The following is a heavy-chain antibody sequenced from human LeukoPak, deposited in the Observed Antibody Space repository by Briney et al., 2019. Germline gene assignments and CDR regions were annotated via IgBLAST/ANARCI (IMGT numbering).Heavy chain of an antibody. CDR3: VREDWGSGTIIDY. Sequence: GASVKVSCKASGFTLTRHHISWVRQAPGQGLEWMEWIDGNAGDTIYAQRFQGRVTMTRDTSTTTAYMELRSLRLDDTAVYYCVREDWGSGTIIDYWGQGTLVTVSS. D-gene: IGHD1-14*01. J-gene: IGHJ4*02. CDR1: GFTLTRHH. CDR2: IDGNAGDT. V-gene: IGHV1-18*01.